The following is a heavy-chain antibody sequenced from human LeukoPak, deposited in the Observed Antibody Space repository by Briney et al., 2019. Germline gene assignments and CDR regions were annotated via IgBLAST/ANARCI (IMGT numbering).Heavy chain of an antibody. CDR3: ARRGIAAAGTEYYFDY. D-gene: IGHD6-13*01. J-gene: IGHJ4*02. Sequence: GASLKISCKGSGSIFTSYWIGWVRQLPGKGLEWMGIIYPGDSDTSYSPSFQGQVTISADKSISTAYLQWSSLKASDTAMYYCARRGIAAAGTEYYFDYWGQGTLVTVSS. V-gene: IGHV5-51*01. CDR1: GSIFTSYW. CDR2: IYPGDSDT.